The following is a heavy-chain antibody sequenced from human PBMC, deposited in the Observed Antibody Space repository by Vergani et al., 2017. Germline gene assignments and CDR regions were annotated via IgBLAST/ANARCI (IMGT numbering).Heavy chain of an antibody. J-gene: IGHJ6*02. D-gene: IGHD2-2*01. CDR3: ARGLGYCSSTSCREGYDYYYGMDV. V-gene: IGHV1-69*13. CDR2: IIPIFGTA. Sequence: QVQLVQSGAEVKKPGSSVMVSCKASGGTFSSYAISWVRQAPGQGLEWMGRIIPIFGTANYAQKFQGRVTITADESTSTAYMELSSLRSEDTAVYYCARGLGYCSSTSCREGYDYYYGMDVWGQGP. CDR1: GGTFSSYA.